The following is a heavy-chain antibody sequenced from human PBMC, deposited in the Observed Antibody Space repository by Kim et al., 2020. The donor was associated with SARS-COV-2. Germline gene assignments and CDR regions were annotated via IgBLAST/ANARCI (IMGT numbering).Heavy chain of an antibody. V-gene: IGHV3-20*04. D-gene: IGHD4-17*01. CDR1: GFIFDDYG. J-gene: IGHJ3*02. CDR3: ATWPRTTKHDSHI. CDR2: INWNGDST. Sequence: GGSLRLSCSASGFIFDDYGMTWVRQGPGKGLEWVSSINWNGDSTGYADSVQGRFTISRDNAKNSVYLEMKSLRVEDTALYYCATWPRTTKHDSHIWGRGTMVPVSS.